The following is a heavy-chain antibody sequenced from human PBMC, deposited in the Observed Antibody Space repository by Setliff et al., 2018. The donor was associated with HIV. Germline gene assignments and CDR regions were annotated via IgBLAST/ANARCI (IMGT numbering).Heavy chain of an antibody. CDR2: TYYRSEWKN. CDR1: GDTISSNSVS. J-gene: IGHJ4*02. CDR3: AGGTWFDGLDS. D-gene: IGHD3-9*01. V-gene: IGHV6-1*01. Sequence: PSQTLSLTCDISGDTISSNSVSWNWIRQSPSRGLEWLGRTYYRSEWKNDYAVSLKSRITVNADTSKNQFSLHLKSVTPEDAAVYYCAGGTWFDGLDSWSQGSLVTVSS.